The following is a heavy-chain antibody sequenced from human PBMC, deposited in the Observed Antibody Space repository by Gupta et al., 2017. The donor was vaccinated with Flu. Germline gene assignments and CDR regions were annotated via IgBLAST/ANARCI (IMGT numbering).Heavy chain of an antibody. Sequence: PGGSLRLSCAASRFTFSSYAMSWVRQAPGKGLEWVSAIRGSGDSTYYADSVKGRFTISRDNSKNTLYLQMNSLRAEDTAVYYCAKDQYGGNSGVLDYWGQGTLVTVSS. CDR2: IRGSGDST. D-gene: IGHD2-21*02. V-gene: IGHV3-23*01. J-gene: IGHJ4*02. CDR3: AKDQYGGNSGVLDY. CDR1: RFTFSSYA.